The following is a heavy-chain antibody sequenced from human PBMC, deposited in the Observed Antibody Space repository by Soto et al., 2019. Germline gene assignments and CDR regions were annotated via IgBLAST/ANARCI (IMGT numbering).Heavy chain of an antibody. D-gene: IGHD6-13*01. CDR3: ARGPGTHYYYYYYMDV. CDR1: GGSFSGYY. V-gene: IGHV4-34*01. Sequence: SETLSLTCAVYGGSFSGYYWSRIRQPPGKGLEWIGEINHSGSTNYNPSLKSRVTISVDTSKNQFSLKLSSVTAADTAVYYCARGPGTHYYYYYYMDVWGKGTTVAVSS. CDR2: INHSGST. J-gene: IGHJ6*03.